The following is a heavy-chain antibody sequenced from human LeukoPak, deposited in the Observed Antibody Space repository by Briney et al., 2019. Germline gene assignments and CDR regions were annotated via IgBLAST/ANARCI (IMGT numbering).Heavy chain of an antibody. Sequence: PGGSLRLSCTASGFTFGDYAMSWVRQAPGKGLEWVGFIRSKAYGGTTEYAASVKGRFTISRDDSKSIAYLQMNSLKTEDTAVYYCTRVGYDAWGDYWGQGTLVTGSS. J-gene: IGHJ4*02. CDR1: GFTFGDYA. CDR2: IRSKAYGGTT. D-gene: IGHD5-12*01. CDR3: TRVGYDAWGDY. V-gene: IGHV3-49*04.